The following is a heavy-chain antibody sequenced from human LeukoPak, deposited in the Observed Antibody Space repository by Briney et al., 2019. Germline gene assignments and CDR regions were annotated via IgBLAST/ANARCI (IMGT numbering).Heavy chain of an antibody. V-gene: IGHV5-51*01. J-gene: IGHJ4*02. CDR3: ARLYYYDSSGYYGLDY. Sequence: GESLKISCQGSGYSFTSYWIGWVRQMPGKGLEWMGIIYPGDSDTRYSPSFQGQVTISADKSISTAYLQWSSLKASDTAMYYCARLYYYDSSGYYGLDYWGQGTLVTVSS. CDR1: GYSFTSYW. CDR2: IYPGDSDT. D-gene: IGHD3-22*01.